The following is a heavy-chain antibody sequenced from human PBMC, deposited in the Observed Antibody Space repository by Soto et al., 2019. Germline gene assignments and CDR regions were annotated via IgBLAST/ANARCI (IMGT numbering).Heavy chain of an antibody. Sequence: ALVKVSCKASGYTFTSYDINWVRQATGQGLEWMGWMNPNSGNTGYAQKFQGRVTMTRNTSISTAYMELSSLRSEDTAVYYCARIRLGYCSSTSCFRRRQGDYWFDPWGQGTLATVSS. J-gene: IGHJ5*02. CDR1: GYTFTSYD. CDR3: ARIRLGYCSSTSCFRRRQGDYWFDP. V-gene: IGHV1-8*01. CDR2: MNPNSGNT. D-gene: IGHD2-2*01.